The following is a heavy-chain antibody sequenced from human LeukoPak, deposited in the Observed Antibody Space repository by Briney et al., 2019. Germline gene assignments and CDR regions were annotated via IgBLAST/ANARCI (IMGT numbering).Heavy chain of an antibody. CDR3: ASKRYCSGGSCYSHYYYYYMDV. D-gene: IGHD2-15*01. V-gene: IGHV4-39*01. Sequence: SETLSLTCTVSGGSISSSSYYWGWIRQPPGKGLEWIGSIYYSGSTYYNPSLKSRVTISVDTSKNQFSLKLSSVTAADTAVYYCASKRYCSGGSCYSHYYYYYMDVWGKGTTVTVSS. CDR2: IYYSGST. CDR1: GGSISSSSYY. J-gene: IGHJ6*03.